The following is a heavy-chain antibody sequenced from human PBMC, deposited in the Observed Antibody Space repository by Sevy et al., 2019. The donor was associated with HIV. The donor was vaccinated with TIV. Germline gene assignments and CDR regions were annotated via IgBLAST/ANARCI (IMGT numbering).Heavy chain of an antibody. CDR2: MNPNSGNT. D-gene: IGHD7-27*01. Sequence: ASVKVSCKASAYTFTSYDINWVRQATGQGLEWMGWMNPNSGNTGYAQKFQGRVTMTRNTSISTAYMELSSLRSEDTAVYYCARGRLTGIGFDYWGQGTLVTVSS. J-gene: IGHJ4*02. V-gene: IGHV1-8*01. CDR3: ARGRLTGIGFDY. CDR1: AYTFTSYD.